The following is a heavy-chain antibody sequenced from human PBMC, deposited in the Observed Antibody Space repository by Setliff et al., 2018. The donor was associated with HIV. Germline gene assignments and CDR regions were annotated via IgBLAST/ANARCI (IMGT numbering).Heavy chain of an antibody. J-gene: IGHJ6*02. Sequence: GGSLRLSCAASGFTFSNYAMSWVRQAPGKGLEWVSGISGSAGTTYYADSVKGRFTISRDNSKNALYQQMNSLRAEDTAVYYWARDVDLPATGTTRYYGMDVWGQGTTVTVSS. CDR2: ISGSAGTT. D-gene: IGHD1-1*01. CDR3: ARDVDLPATGTTRYYGMDV. CDR1: GFTFSNYA. V-gene: IGHV3-23*01.